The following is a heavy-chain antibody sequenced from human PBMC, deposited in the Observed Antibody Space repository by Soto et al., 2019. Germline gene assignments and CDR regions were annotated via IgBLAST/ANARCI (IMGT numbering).Heavy chain of an antibody. V-gene: IGHV1-3*01. J-gene: IGHJ5*02. CDR1: GYTFTSYA. D-gene: IGHD4-17*01. CDR2: INAGNGNT. CDR3: ARAEQGYGDFIP. Sequence: ASVKVSCKASGYTFTSYAMHWVRQAPGQRLEWMGWINAGNGNTKYSQKFQGRVTITRDTSASTAYMELSSLRSEDTAVYYCARAEQGYGDFIPWGQGTLVTVSS.